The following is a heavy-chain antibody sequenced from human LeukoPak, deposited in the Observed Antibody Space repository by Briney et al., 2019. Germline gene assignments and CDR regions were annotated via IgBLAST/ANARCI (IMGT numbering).Heavy chain of an antibody. CDR1: APTITSKY. V-gene: IGHV3-66*01. CDR3: GTNRDYAFYF. J-gene: IGHJ4*02. CDR2: IHIGGST. D-gene: IGHD1/OR15-1a*01. Sequence: GGSLRLSCAASAPTITSKYMNCVRQAPGKGLEWVSIIHIGGSTNYADSVQGRLTISTDNSKNTLYLQMNSLRVEDTAVYYCGTNRDYAFYFWGQGTLVTVSS.